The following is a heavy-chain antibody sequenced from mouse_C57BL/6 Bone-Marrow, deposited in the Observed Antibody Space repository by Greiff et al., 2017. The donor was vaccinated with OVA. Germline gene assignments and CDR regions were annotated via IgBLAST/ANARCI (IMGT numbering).Heavy chain of an antibody. CDR1: GYTFTNYW. Sequence: VQLVESGAELVRPGTSVKMSCKASGYTFTNYWIGWAKQRPGHGLEWIGDIYPGGGYTNYNEKFKGKATLTADKSSSTAYMQFSSLTSEDSAIYYCARRDSSGRYFDYWGQGTTLTVSS. V-gene: IGHV1-63*01. D-gene: IGHD3-2*02. J-gene: IGHJ2*01. CDR2: IYPGGGYT. CDR3: ARRDSSGRYFDY.